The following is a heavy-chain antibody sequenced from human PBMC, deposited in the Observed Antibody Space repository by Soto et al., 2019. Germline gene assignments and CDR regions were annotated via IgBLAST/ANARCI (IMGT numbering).Heavy chain of an antibody. J-gene: IGHJ4*02. CDR2: ISSIGVAT. V-gene: IGHV3-48*03. CDR1: GFTFSIHE. CDR3: AREGRVGGIDY. Sequence: LRLSCAASGFTFSIHEMSWVRQAPGKGLEWVSYISSIGVATYYADSVKGRFTISRDNAKNSLYLQMNSLRAEDTAVYYCAREGRVGGIDYWGQGTPVTVSS. D-gene: IGHD6-19*01.